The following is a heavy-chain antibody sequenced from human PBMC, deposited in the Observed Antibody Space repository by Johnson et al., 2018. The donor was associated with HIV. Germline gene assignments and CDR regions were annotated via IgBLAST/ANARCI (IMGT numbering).Heavy chain of an antibody. D-gene: IGHD6-19*01. J-gene: IGHJ3*01. V-gene: IGHV3-7*02. CDR2: IKQDGSEK. CDR1: GFPFSSYW. Sequence: VQLVESGGGLVQPGGSLRLSCAASGFPFSSYWMSWVRQAPGKGLEWVANIKQDGSEKYYVDSVKGRFTISRDNAKNSLYLQMNSLRPEDTAVYYCVRGGQWGATDAFDVWGQGTMVTVSS. CDR3: VRGGQWGATDAFDV.